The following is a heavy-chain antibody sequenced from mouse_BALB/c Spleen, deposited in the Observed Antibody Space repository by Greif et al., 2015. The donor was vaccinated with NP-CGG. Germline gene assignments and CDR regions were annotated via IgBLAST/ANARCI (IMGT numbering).Heavy chain of an antibody. CDR3: ARRYGNYGYFDV. CDR2: ISDGGSYT. J-gene: IGHJ1*01. D-gene: IGHD2-1*01. Sequence: DVHLVESGGGLVKPGGSLKLSCAASRFTFSDYYMYWVRQTPEKRLEWVATISDGGSYTYYPDSVKGRFTISRDNAKNNLYLQMSSLKSEDTAMYYCARRYGNYGYFDVWGAGTTVTVSS. V-gene: IGHV5-4*02. CDR1: RFTFSDYY.